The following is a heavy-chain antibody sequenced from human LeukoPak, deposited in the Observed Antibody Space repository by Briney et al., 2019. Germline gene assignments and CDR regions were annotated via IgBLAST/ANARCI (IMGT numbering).Heavy chain of an antibody. D-gene: IGHD2-15*01. J-gene: IGHJ6*02. CDR1: GGTFSSYA. CDR3: ARAERYCSGGSCSYYYYYGMDV. CDR2: IIPILGIA. V-gene: IGHV1-69*04. Sequence: ASVKVSCKASGGTFSSYAISWVRQAPGQGLEWMGRIIPILGIANYAQKFQGRVTITADKSTSTAYMELSSLRSEDTAVYYCARAERYCSGGSCSYYYYYGMDVWGQGTTVTVSS.